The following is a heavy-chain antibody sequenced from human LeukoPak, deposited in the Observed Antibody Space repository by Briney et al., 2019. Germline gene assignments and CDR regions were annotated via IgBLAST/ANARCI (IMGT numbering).Heavy chain of an antibody. CDR3: VRGGFGHAMDV. CDR1: GFTFSSYW. J-gene: IGHJ6*02. Sequence: GRSLRLSCAASGFTFSSYWMHWVRQAPGKGLVWVSVINNDGSGTNYADSVKGRSTISRDNAKNTLYLQMTSLGAEDTAVYYCVRGGFGHAMDVWGQGTTVTVSS. D-gene: IGHD3-10*01. CDR2: INNDGSGT. V-gene: IGHV3-74*01.